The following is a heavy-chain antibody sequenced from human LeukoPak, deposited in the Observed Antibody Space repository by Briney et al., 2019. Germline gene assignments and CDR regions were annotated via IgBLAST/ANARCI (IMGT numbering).Heavy chain of an antibody. D-gene: IGHD3-22*01. CDR1: GFSISDYY. V-gene: IGHV3-11*05. CDR3: TKERRGSYYAFQS. J-gene: IGHJ4*02. CDR2: ITSGSGST. Sequence: GGSLRLSCDASGFSISDYYMSWIRQSPGKGLEWISYITSGSGSTKYADSVKGRFTISRDKAKNSVALQLNSLRAEDTAVYYCTKERRGSYYAFQSWGQGTLVTVSS.